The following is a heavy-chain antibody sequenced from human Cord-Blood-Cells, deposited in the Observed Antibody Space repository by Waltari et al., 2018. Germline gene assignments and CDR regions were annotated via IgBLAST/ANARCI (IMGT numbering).Heavy chain of an antibody. CDR1: GGSISSTSSY. Sequence: QLQLQESGPGLVKPSETLSLTCTVSGGSISSTSSYWGGFRQPPGKGLEWIGSIYYSGSTYYNPSLKSRVTISVDTSKNQFSLKLSSVTAADTAVYYCARRSGKQLDYFDYWGQGTLVTVSS. D-gene: IGHD6-6*01. CDR2: IYYSGST. J-gene: IGHJ4*02. CDR3: ARRSGKQLDYFDY. V-gene: IGHV4-39*01.